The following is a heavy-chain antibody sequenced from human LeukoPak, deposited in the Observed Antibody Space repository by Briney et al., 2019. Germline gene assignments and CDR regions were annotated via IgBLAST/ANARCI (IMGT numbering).Heavy chain of an antibody. CDR1: GGSISSYY. V-gene: IGHV4-4*07. Sequence: PSETLSLICTVSGGSISSYYWSWIRQPAGKGLEWIGRIYTSGSTNYNPSLKSRVTMSVDTSKNQFSLKLSSVTAADTAVYYCARDGTKYEWQGGWFDPWGQGTLVTVSS. CDR3: ARDGTKYEWQGGWFDP. CDR2: IYTSGST. J-gene: IGHJ5*02. D-gene: IGHD3-3*01.